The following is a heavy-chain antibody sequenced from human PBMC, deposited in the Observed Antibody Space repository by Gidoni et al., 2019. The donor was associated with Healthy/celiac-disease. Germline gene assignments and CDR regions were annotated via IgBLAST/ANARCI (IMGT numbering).Heavy chain of an antibody. CDR3: ARGTLRITIFGVVIIRIDY. CDR1: GFTFSDHY. V-gene: IGHV3-72*01. CDR2: TRNKANSYTT. Sequence: EVQLVESGGGLVQPGGSLRLSCAASGFTFSDHYMDWVRQAPGKGLEWVGRTRNKANSYTTEYAASVKGRFTISRDDSKNSLYLQMNSLKTEDTAVYYCARGTLRITIFGVVIIRIDYWGQGTLVTVSS. D-gene: IGHD3-3*01. J-gene: IGHJ4*02.